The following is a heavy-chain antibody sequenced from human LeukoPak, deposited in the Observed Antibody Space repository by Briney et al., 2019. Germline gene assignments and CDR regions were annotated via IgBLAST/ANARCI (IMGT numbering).Heavy chain of an antibody. Sequence: ASVKLSCKASGYTFTSYYMHWVRQSPGQGLEWMGIINASGGSTSYAQKFQGRVTMTRDMSTSTVYMELSSLRSEDTAVYYCAREGGPVGEGSQGWFDPWGQGTLVSVPS. V-gene: IGHV1-46*01. CDR3: AREGGPVGEGSQGWFDP. CDR1: GYTFTSYY. J-gene: IGHJ5*02. CDR2: INASGGST. D-gene: IGHD3-16*01.